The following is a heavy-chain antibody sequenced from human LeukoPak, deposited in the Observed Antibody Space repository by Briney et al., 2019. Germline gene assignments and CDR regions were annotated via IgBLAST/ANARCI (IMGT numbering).Heavy chain of an antibody. J-gene: IGHJ3*02. CDR3: AYGLSWAFDI. CDR1: GFSLTLRGVG. CDR2: IYWDDDK. Sequence: SGPTLVNPTQTLTLTCTFSGFSLTLRGVGVGLIRQPPGKALEWLALIYWDDDKRYSPSLKSRLTTTQDTSKNQVVLTMTNMDPVDTATYYCAYGLSWAFDIWGPGTMVTVSS. D-gene: IGHD2/OR15-2a*01. V-gene: IGHV2-5*02.